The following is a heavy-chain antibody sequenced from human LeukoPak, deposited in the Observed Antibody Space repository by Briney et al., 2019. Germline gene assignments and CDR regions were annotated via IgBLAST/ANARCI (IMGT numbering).Heavy chain of an antibody. V-gene: IGHV1-69*13. Sequence: ASVKVSCKASGYTFTSYGISWVRQAPGQGLEWMGGIIPIFDTTNYAQKFQGRVTFTADESTSTAYMELSSLRSEDTAVYYCARGIAVAGQVYYFDFWGQGTLVTVSS. CDR1: GYTFTSYG. CDR2: IIPIFDTT. D-gene: IGHD6-19*01. J-gene: IGHJ4*02. CDR3: ARGIAVAGQVYYFDF.